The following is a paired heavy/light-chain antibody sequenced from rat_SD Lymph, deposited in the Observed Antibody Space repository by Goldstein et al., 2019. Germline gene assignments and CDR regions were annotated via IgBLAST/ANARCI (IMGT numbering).Light chain of an antibody. J-gene: IGKJ1*01. Sequence: DIQMTQSPASLSASLGETVTIECLASEDIYSNLAWYQQKPGKSPQLLIYYANSLNDGVPSRFSGSGSGTQYSLKINSLQSEDVSIYFCQQNYDSPPTFGGGTKLELK. V-gene: IGKV12S31*01. CDR3: QQNYDSPPT. CDR1: EDIYSN. CDR2: YAN.
Heavy chain of an antibody. CDR1: GFSLTSYY. V-gene: IGHV2-65*01. Sequence: QVQLKETGPGLVQPTQTLSITCTVSGFSLTSYYMQWVRQTPGKGLEWMGFIRSGGSTEYNSEFKSRLSISRDTSKNQVFLKMNSLKTEDTGVYYCARAPSYYYSGERDYYVMDAWGQGASVTVSS. CDR3: ARAPSYYYSGERDYYVMDA. CDR2: IRSGGST. J-gene: IGHJ4*01. D-gene: IGHD1-1*01.